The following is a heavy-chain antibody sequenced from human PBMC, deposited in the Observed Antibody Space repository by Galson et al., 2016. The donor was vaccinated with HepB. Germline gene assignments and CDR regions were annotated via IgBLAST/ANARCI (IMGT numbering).Heavy chain of an antibody. J-gene: IGHJ4*02. CDR1: GFTSSSYA. CDR2: LSGSGGST. D-gene: IGHD6-13*01. V-gene: IGHV3-23*01. CDR3: AREASSWSHFDY. Sequence: SLRLSCAASGFTSSSYAMSWVRQAPGKGLEWVSGLSGSGGSTYYADSVRGRFTISRDNSKNTLYLQMNSLRAEDTAVYFCAREASSWSHFDYWGRGTLVTVSS.